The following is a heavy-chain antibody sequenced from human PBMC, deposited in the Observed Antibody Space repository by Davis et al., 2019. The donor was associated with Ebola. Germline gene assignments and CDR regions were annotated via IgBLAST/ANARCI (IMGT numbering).Heavy chain of an antibody. CDR1: GGSFSGYY. D-gene: IGHD1-26*01. CDR3: ARRVWESTDWYFDF. CDR2: INHSGST. Sequence: SETLSLTCAVYGGSFSGYYWSWIRQPPGKGLEWIGEINHSGSTNYNPSLKSRVTISVDTSKNQFSLNLNSVTATDTAVYYCARRVWESTDWYFDFWSRGTLATVSS. J-gene: IGHJ2*01. V-gene: IGHV4-34*01.